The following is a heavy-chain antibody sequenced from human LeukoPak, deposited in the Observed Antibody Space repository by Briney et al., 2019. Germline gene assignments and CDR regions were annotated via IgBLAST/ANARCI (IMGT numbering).Heavy chain of an antibody. CDR3: TRAGRYCSGGSCYSFY. J-gene: IGHJ4*02. D-gene: IGHD2-15*01. CDR1: GFTFGDYA. V-gene: IGHV3-49*03. Sequence: GGSLRLSCTAYGFTFGDYAMSWFRQGPGEGLEWVGFIRSKAHGGTTEYAASVKGRFTISRDDSKSIAYLQMDSLKTEDTAVYYCTRAGRYCSGGSCYSFYWGQGTLVSVSS. CDR2: IRSKAHGGTT.